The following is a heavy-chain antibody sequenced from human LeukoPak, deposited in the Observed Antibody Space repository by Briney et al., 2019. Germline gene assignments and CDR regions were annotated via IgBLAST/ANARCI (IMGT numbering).Heavy chain of an antibody. J-gene: IGHJ5*02. CDR2: TIPIFGTA. CDR3: ARWGNYHWFDP. Sequence: SVKVSCKASGGTFISYAISWVRQAPRQGLEWMGGTIPIFGTANYAQKFQGRVTITTDESTSTAYMELSSLRSEDTAVYYCARWGNYHWFDPWGQGTLVTVSS. V-gene: IGHV1-69*05. D-gene: IGHD1-7*01. CDR1: GGTFISYA.